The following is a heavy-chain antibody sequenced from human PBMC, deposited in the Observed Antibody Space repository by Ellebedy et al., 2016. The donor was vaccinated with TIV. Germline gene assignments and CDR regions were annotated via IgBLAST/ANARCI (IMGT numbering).Heavy chain of an antibody. Sequence: PGGSLRLSCAASGFTFSRYDFHWVRQATGKGLEWDSAIGAGSDTYYEGSVKGRFTISRENAQNSLYLQMNNLRDGDTAVYYCAREIVDIVSTDWCFDLWGRGTLVTVAS. CDR2: IGAGSDT. D-gene: IGHD5/OR15-5a*01. CDR3: AREIVDIVSTDWCFDL. V-gene: IGHV3-13*01. CDR1: GFTFSRYD. J-gene: IGHJ2*01.